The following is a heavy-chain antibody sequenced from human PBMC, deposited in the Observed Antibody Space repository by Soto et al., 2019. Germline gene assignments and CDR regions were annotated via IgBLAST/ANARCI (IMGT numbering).Heavy chain of an antibody. CDR2: FNVYNGNT. CDR3: ARGYSSGSFTY. Sequence: VSVKVSCKASGYTFTSYGISWVRQAPGQGLEWMGWFNVYNGNTNYAQKFQGRVTMTTDTSTSTAYLELMSLRSDDTAVYYCARGYSSGSFTYWGQGTLVTVSS. D-gene: IGHD6-19*01. J-gene: IGHJ4*02. CDR1: GYTFTSYG. V-gene: IGHV1-18*01.